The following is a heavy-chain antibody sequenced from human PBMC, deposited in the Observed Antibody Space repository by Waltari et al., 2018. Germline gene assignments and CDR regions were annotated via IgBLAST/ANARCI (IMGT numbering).Heavy chain of an antibody. J-gene: IGHJ4*02. CDR2: IIPILGIA. CDR3: AREYSSSSDFDY. D-gene: IGHD6-6*01. Sequence: QVQLVQSGAEVKKPGSSVKVSCKASGGTFSSYTISWVRQAPGQGLEWMGRIIPILGIANYAQKCQGRVTITADKSTSTAYMELSSLRSEDTAVYYCAREYSSSSDFDYWGQGTLVTVSS. V-gene: IGHV1-69*02. CDR1: GGTFSSYT.